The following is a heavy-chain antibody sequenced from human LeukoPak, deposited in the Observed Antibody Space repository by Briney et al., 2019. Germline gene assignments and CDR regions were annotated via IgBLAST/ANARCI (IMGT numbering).Heavy chain of an antibody. Sequence: PSETLSLTCAVSRYSISSGYYWGWIRQPPGKGLEWIGRIYTSGGTNYNPSLKSRVTISVDTSNNQFSLKLRSVTAADTAVYYCASFVGVTSTSGAFDIWGQGTMVTVSS. CDR3: ASFVGVTSTSGAFDI. CDR2: IYTSGGT. CDR1: RYSISSGYY. D-gene: IGHD2-21*02. V-gene: IGHV4-38-2*01. J-gene: IGHJ3*02.